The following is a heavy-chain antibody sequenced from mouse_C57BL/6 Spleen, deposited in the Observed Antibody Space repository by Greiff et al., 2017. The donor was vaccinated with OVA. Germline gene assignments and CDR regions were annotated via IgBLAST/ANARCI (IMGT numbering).Heavy chain of an antibody. J-gene: IGHJ2*01. CDR2: LDPSDSYT. CDR3: ARRGFFYFDY. V-gene: IGHV1-69*01. CDR1: GYTFTSYW. Sequence: QVQLQQPGAELVMPGASVKLSCKASGYTFTSYWMHWVKQRPGQGLEWIGELDPSDSYTNYNQKFKGKSTLTVDKSSSTAYMQLSSLTSEDSAVYYCARRGFFYFDYWGQGTTLTVSS.